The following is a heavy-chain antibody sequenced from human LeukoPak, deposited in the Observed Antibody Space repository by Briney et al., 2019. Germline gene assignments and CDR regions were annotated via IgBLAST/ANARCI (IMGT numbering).Heavy chain of an antibody. CDR2: INPSGGST. D-gene: IGHD3-10*01. CDR1: GYTFTSYY. Sequence: ASVKVSCKASGYTFTSYYMHWVRQAPGQGLEWMGIINPSGGSTSYAQKFQGRVTMTRDTSTSTVYMELSSLRSEDTAVYYCARASYGPGSYLRRDFDYWGQGTLVTVSS. V-gene: IGHV1-46*03. J-gene: IGHJ4*02. CDR3: ARASYGPGSYLRRDFDY.